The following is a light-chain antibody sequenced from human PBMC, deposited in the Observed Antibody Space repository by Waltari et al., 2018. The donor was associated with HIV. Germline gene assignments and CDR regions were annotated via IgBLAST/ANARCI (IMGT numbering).Light chain of an antibody. CDR1: SSDVCGHNY. Sequence: QSALTQPLSVSGSHAQSDTIPYTGTSSDVCGHNYVPWYQQHPVKAPKLMIYDVIKRPSGVPDRFSGSKSGNTASLTISGLQAEDEADYYCCSYAGSYTLVFGGGTKLTVL. V-gene: IGLV2-11*01. CDR3: CSYAGSYTLV. CDR2: DVI. J-gene: IGLJ2*01.